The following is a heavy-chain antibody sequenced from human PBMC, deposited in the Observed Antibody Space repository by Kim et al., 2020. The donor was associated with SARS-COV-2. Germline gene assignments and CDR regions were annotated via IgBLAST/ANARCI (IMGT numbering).Heavy chain of an antibody. V-gene: IGHV3-53*01. Sequence: DAVKGRFTISRDNSKHTLYLPINSRRAEDTAVYYCARDRRVATENYGMDVWGQGTTVTVSS. D-gene: IGHD5-12*01. CDR3: ARDRRVATENYGMDV. J-gene: IGHJ6*02.